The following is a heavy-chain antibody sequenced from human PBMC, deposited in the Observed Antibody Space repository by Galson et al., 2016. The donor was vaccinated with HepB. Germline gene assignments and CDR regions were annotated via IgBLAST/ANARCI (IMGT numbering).Heavy chain of an antibody. J-gene: IGHJ4*02. V-gene: IGHV3-7*04. CDR3: PRGRALVVD. CDR2: IHKDGSEK. CDR1: GFTFDNFW. Sequence: SLRLSCAASGFTFDNFWMSWVRQAPGKGLEWVANIHKDGSEKNYVDSVKGRFTISRDNAQNSVSLQMNSLRGEDTAVYYCPRGRALVVDWGQGTLVIVSS. D-gene: IGHD2-15*01.